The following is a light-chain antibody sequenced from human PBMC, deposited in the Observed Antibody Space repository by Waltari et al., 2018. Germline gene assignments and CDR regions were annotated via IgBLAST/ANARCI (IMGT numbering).Light chain of an antibody. CDR1: QSIGIS. CDR3: QQSKT. Sequence: DIQMTQSPPILSASVGDRVTITCRASQSIGISMAWYQQKPGKAPKILIYKASSLLSGVPSRFSGSGSGTEFTLTISSLQPDDFATYYCQQSKTFGQGTKVEI. CDR2: KAS. V-gene: IGKV1-5*03. J-gene: IGKJ1*01.